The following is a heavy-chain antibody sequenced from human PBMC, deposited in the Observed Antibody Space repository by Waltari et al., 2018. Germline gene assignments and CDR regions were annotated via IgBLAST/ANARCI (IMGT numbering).Heavy chain of an antibody. Sequence: EVQLLESGGGLVQPGGSLRLSCAASGVPFSRSAMFWVRQAPGKGLEWVSAISGSGGSTYYADSVKGRFTISRDNSKNTLYLQMNSLRAEDTAVYYCAKGPKWELLPEPYFDYWGQGTLVTVSS. D-gene: IGHD1-26*01. CDR3: AKGPKWELLPEPYFDY. J-gene: IGHJ4*02. CDR1: GVPFSRSA. V-gene: IGHV3-23*01. CDR2: ISGSGGST.